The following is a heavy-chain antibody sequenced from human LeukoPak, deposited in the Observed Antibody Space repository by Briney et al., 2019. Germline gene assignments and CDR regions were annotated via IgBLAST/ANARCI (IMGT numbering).Heavy chain of an antibody. CDR2: INHSGST. J-gene: IGHJ4*02. CDR1: GGSFSGYY. Sequence: PSETLSLTCAVYGGSFSGYYWSWIRQPPGKGLEWIGEINHSGSTNYNPSLKSRVTMSVDTSKNQFSLKLSSVTAADTAVYYCARGPGFDYWGQGTLVTVSS. V-gene: IGHV4-34*01. CDR3: ARGPGFDY.